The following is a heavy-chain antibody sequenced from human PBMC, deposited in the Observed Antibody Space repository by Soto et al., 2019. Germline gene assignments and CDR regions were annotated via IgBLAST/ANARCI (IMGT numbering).Heavy chain of an antibody. CDR2: IYYSGST. CDR1: GGSISSGDYY. J-gene: IGHJ6*02. CDR3: ARGDDFWSGGGGYYYGMDV. Sequence: QVQLQESGPGLVKPSQTLSLTCTVSGGSISSGDYYWSWIRQPPGKGLEWIGYIYYSGSTYYNPSHKSRVTISVDTAKNQFSLKLSSVTAADTAVYYCARGDDFWSGGGGYYYGMDVWGQGTTVTVSS. V-gene: IGHV4-30-4*01. D-gene: IGHD3-3*01.